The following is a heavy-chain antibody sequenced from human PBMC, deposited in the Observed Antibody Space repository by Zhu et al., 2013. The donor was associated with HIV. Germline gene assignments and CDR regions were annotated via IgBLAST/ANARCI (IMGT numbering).Heavy chain of an antibody. CDR3: ARTNYDILTGYYSLGGYYFDY. Sequence: QVQLVQSGAEVKKPGSSVKVSCKASGGTFSSYAISWVRQAPGQGLEWMGGIIPIFGTANYAQKFQGRVTITADESTSTAYMELSSLRSEDTAVYYCARTNYDILTGYYSLGGYYFDYWGQGTLVTVSS. CDR1: GGTFSSYA. J-gene: IGHJ4*02. CDR2: IIPIFGTA. D-gene: IGHD3-9*01. V-gene: IGHV1-69*01.